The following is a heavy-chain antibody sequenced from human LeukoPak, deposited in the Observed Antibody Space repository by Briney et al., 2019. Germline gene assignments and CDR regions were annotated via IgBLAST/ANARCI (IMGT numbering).Heavy chain of an antibody. CDR3: AKGGGNYDILTGYKTPYYYYYMDV. J-gene: IGHJ6*03. D-gene: IGHD3-9*01. CDR2: ISGSGGST. Sequence: PAGGSLRLSCAASGFTFSSYGMSWVRQAPGKGLEWVSAISGSGGSTYYADSVKGRFTISRDNSKNTLYLQMNSLRAEDTAVYYCAKGGGNYDILTGYKTPYYYYYMDVWGKGTTVTISS. V-gene: IGHV3-23*01. CDR1: GFTFSSYG.